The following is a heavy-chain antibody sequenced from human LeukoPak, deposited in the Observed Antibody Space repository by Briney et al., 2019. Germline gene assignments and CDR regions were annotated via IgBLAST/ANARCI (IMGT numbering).Heavy chain of an antibody. CDR2: IDYSGGV. CDR1: GGSISSSNSF. Sequence: SETLSLTCTVFGGSISSSNSFWGWIRQPPGKGLEWIASIDYSGGVYYIPSLKSLVTISVDTSKNQFSLKVNSVTAADTAVYYCARRGGSGVRGDYYFDYWGQGTLVTVSS. D-gene: IGHD3-10*01. CDR3: ARRGGSGVRGDYYFDY. J-gene: IGHJ4*02. V-gene: IGHV4-39*01.